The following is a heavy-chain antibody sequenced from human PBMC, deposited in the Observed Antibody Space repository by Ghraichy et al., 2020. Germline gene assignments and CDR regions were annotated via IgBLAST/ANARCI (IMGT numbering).Heavy chain of an antibody. J-gene: IGHJ5*02. D-gene: IGHD5-18*01. CDR1: GGSISYYY. V-gene: IGHV4-59*01. Sequence: TLSLTCTVSGGSISYYYWSWIRQPPGMGLEWIGYIYYSGSTTYNPSLKSRVTMSVDTSKNQFSLKLNSVTAADTAMYYCARDGYYYGPPGWPDPWGQGTLVTLSS. CDR3: ARDGYYYGPPGWPDP. CDR2: IYYSGST.